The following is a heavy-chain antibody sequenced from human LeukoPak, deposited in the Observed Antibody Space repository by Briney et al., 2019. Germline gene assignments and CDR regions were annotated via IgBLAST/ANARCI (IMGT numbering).Heavy chain of an antibody. CDR2: IYHSGST. J-gene: IGHJ5*02. CDR3: ARGGYDILTGPMDWFDP. V-gene: IGHV4-38-2*01. Sequence: PSETLSLTCAVSGYSISSGYYWGWIRQPPGKGLEWIGSIYHSGSTYYNPSLKSRVTISVDTSKNQFSLKLSSMTAADTAVYYCARGGYDILTGPMDWFDPWGQGTLVTVSS. D-gene: IGHD3-9*01. CDR1: GYSISSGYY.